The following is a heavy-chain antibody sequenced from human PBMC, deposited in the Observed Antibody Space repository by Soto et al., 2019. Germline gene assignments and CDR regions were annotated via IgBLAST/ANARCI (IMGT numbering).Heavy chain of an antibody. CDR3: ARDGIINIWPHYYGMDV. CDR1: GGTFTNYA. CDR2: IIPFFATP. Sequence: QVQLVQSGAEVKKPGSSVKVSCKASGGTFTNYAINWVRRAPGQGLEWMGGIIPFFATPNYAQKFQGRVTITADESTTTAYMELSSLRSEDTAVYYCARDGIINIWPHYYGMDVWGQGTTVTVSS. V-gene: IGHV1-69*01. D-gene: IGHD3-9*01. J-gene: IGHJ6*02.